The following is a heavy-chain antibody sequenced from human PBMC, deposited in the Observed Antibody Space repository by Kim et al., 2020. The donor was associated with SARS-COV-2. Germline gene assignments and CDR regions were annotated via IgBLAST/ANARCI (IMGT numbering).Heavy chain of an antibody. D-gene: IGHD3-16*02. J-gene: IGHJ5*02. V-gene: IGHV1-18*04. CDR3: ARGGYKPENDYVWGSYRWVWFDP. CDR2: ISAYNGNT. CDR1: GYTFTSYG. Sequence: ASVKVSCKASGYTFTSYGISWVRQAPGQGLEWMGWISAYNGNTNYAQKLQGRVTMTTDTSTSTAYMELRSLRSDDTAVYYCARGGYKPENDYVWGSYRWVWFDPWGQGTLVTVSS.